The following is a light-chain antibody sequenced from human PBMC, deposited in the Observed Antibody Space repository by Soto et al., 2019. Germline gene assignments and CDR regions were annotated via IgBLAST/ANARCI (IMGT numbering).Light chain of an antibody. CDR2: NAS. Sequence: EIVLTQSPATLSLSPGERAILSCRASQSVSTFLAWFQQKPGQPPRLLIYNASNRTTGIPARFSGSGSGTDFTRTNSSLEPEDCAGYYCQQRGDWPPITFGQGTRLEMK. CDR3: QQRGDWPPIT. CDR1: QSVSTF. V-gene: IGKV3-11*01. J-gene: IGKJ5*01.